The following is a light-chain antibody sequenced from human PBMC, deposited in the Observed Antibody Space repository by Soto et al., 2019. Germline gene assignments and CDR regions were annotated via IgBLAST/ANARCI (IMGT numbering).Light chain of an antibody. V-gene: IGLV1-44*01. Sequence: QPVLTQPPSASGTPGQRVTISCSGSSSNIGSNTVNWYQQLPGTAPKLLIYSNNQRPSGVPDRFSGSKSGTSASLAISGLQSEDEADYYCAAWDDSLNAWVFGGGTKFTVL. CDR2: SNN. CDR1: SSNIGSNT. CDR3: AAWDDSLNAWV. J-gene: IGLJ3*02.